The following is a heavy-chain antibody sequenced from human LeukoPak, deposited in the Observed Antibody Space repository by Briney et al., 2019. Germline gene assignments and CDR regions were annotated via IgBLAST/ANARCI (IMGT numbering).Heavy chain of an antibody. CDR2: INHSGST. V-gene: IGHV4-34*01. J-gene: IGHJ6*03. D-gene: IGHD6-6*01. CDR1: GGSFSGYY. Sequence: SETLSLTCAVYGGSFSGYYWSWIRQPPGKGLEWLGEINHSGSTNYNPSLKSRVTISVDTSKNQFSLKLSSVTAADTAVYYCARRHEQLVRSFPRYYYYYMDVWGKGPTVTVSS. CDR3: ARRHEQLVRSFPRYYYYYMDV.